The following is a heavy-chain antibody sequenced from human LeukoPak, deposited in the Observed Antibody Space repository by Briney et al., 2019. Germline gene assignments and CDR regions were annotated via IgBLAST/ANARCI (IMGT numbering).Heavy chain of an antibody. Sequence: GASVKVSCKASGYTFTGYYMHWVRQAPGQGLEWMGWMNPNSGNTGYAQKLQGRVTMTRNTSISTAYMELSSLRSEDTAVYYCAKNLGAMDVWGQGTTVTVSS. CDR2: MNPNSGNT. J-gene: IGHJ6*02. V-gene: IGHV1-8*02. CDR1: GYTFTGYY. D-gene: IGHD1-26*01. CDR3: AKNLGAMDV.